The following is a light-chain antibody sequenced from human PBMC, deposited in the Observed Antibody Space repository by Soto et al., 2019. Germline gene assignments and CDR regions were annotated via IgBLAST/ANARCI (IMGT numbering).Light chain of an antibody. CDR3: QQANSFPRT. CDR2: AAS. Sequence: DIQMTQSPSSVSASVGDRVTITCRASQAISTWLAWYQQKPGKAPKLLIYAASNLQTGVPSRFSGSGSGTDFTLTISSLQPEDFATYYWQQANSFPRTFGQGTKVDIK. CDR1: QAISTW. J-gene: IGKJ1*01. V-gene: IGKV1D-12*01.